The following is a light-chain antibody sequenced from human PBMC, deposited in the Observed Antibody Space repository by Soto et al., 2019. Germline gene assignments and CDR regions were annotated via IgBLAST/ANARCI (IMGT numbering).Light chain of an antibody. J-gene: IGKJ1*01. CDR2: DAS. Sequence: DIEITQGPPTLSASVGDRVTIPCRASQPISSWLAWYHQKPGKAPKLLIYDASNLESGVPSRFSGSGSGTEFTLTISSLQPEDSGIDYCQQYENYWTFGLGTKVDNK. CDR3: QQYENYWT. V-gene: IGKV1-5*01. CDR1: QPISSW.